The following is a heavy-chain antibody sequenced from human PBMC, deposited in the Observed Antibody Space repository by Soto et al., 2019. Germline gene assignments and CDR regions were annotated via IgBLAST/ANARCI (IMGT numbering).Heavy chain of an antibody. D-gene: IGHD2-15*01. Sequence: SETMSLTCPVSGGSISSYYWSWIRQNPGKGLEWIGYIYYSGSTNYNPSLKSRVTISVDTSKNQFSLKLSSVTAADTAVYYCARDGDHGYYYGMDVWGQGTTVTVSS. V-gene: IGHV4-59*01. CDR3: ARDGDHGYYYGMDV. J-gene: IGHJ6*02. CDR1: GGSISSYY. CDR2: IYYSGST.